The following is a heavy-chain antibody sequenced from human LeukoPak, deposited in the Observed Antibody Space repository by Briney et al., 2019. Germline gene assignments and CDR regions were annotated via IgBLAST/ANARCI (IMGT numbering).Heavy chain of an antibody. Sequence: PGRSLRLSCAASGFTFSSYGMHWVRQAPGKGLEWEAVISYDGSNKYYADSVKGRFTISRDNSKNTLYLQMNSLRAEDTAVYYCAKEGREDGDYPYGMDVWGQGTTVTVSS. D-gene: IGHD4-17*01. CDR3: AKEGREDGDYPYGMDV. V-gene: IGHV3-30*18. CDR2: ISYDGSNK. CDR1: GFTFSSYG. J-gene: IGHJ6*02.